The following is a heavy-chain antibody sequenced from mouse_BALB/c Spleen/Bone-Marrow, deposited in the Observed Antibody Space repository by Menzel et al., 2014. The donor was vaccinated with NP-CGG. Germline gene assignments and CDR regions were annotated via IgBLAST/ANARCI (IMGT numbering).Heavy chain of an antibody. V-gene: IGHV1-4*01. D-gene: IGHD2-2*01. J-gene: IGHJ3*01. CDR2: ISPSSGYT. CDR1: GYTFDYYT. Sequence: QVHVKQSGAELARPGASVKMSRKASGYTFDYYTVQWVKQRPGQGLEWIGYISPSSGYTNYNQKFKDKATLTADKSSSTAYMQLSSLTSEDSAVYYCAREVYGSWFAYWGQGTLVTVSA. CDR3: AREVYGSWFAY.